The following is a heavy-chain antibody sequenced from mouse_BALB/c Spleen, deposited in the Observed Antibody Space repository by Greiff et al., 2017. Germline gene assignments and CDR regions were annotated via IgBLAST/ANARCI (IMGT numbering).Heavy chain of an antibody. CDR3: TREGDWYFDV. J-gene: IGHJ1*01. CDR1: GFTFSSYT. Sequence: EVQLVESGGGLVKPGGSLKLSCAASGFTFSSYTMSWVRQTPEKRLEWVATISSGGSYTYYPDSVKGRFTISRDNAKNTLYLQMSSLKSEDTAMYYCTREGDWYFDVWGAGTTVTVSS. V-gene: IGHV5-6-4*01. CDR2: ISSGGSYT.